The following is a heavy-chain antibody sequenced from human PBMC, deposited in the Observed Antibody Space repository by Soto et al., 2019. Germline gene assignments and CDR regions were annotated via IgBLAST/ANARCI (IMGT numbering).Heavy chain of an antibody. D-gene: IGHD5-12*01. CDR1: GFTFHEYA. CDR2: ISSDGDTI. V-gene: IGHV3-9*01. CDR3: TKGGYELIYYFGMDV. Sequence: EVQLIESGGGWVQPGTSLRVSCVASGFTFHEYAIHWVRQAPGKCLEWVSGISSDGDTIAYADSVQGRFTVFRDNAKNSLYLQMHSLRAEDTALYYCTKGGYELIYYFGMDVWGQGTTVTVS. J-gene: IGHJ6*02.